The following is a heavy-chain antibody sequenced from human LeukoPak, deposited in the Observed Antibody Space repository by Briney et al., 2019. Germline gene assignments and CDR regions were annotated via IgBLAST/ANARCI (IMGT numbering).Heavy chain of an antibody. CDR2: IKSEPDGGTT. Sequence: GGSLRLSCAGSGFTFSNAWMSWVRQAPGKGLEWVGRIKSEPDGGTTDYAAPVKGRFTISRDDSENTLYLQMNRLRAEDTALYYCTTDDRGYSYAPRYWGQGTLVTVSS. D-gene: IGHD5-18*01. V-gene: IGHV3-15*01. CDR1: GFTFSNAW. J-gene: IGHJ4*02. CDR3: TTDDRGYSYAPRY.